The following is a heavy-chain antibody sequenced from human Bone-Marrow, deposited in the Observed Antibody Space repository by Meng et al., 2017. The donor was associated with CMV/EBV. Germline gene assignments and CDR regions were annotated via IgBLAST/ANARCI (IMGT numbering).Heavy chain of an antibody. CDR1: GGTFSSYA. CDR3: ARFGGDPHVVVPAAIRVGMRYFDL. D-gene: IGHD2-2*02. V-gene: IGHV1-69*05. Sequence: SVKVSCKASGGTFSSYAISWVRQAPGQGLEWMGGIIPIFGTANYAQKFQGRVTITTDESTSTAYMELRSLRSDDTAVYYCARFGGDPHVVVPAAIRVGMRYFDLWGRGTLVTVSS. J-gene: IGHJ2*01. CDR2: IIPIFGTA.